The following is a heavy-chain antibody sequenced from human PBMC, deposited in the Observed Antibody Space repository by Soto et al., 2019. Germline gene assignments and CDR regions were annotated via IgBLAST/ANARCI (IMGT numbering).Heavy chain of an antibody. V-gene: IGHV1-18*01. D-gene: IGHD3-10*01. Sequence: QVQLVQSGAEVKKPGASVKVSCKASGYTFTSYGISWVRQAPGQGLEWMGWISAYNGNTNYAQKLQGRVTMTTDTSTSPADMELRSLRSDDTAVYYCARVLLLWIGELLPLDYWGQGTLVTVSS. J-gene: IGHJ4*02. CDR1: GYTFTSYG. CDR3: ARVLLLWIGELLPLDY. CDR2: ISAYNGNT.